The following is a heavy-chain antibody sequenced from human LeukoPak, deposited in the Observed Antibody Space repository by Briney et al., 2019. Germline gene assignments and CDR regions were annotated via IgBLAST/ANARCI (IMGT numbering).Heavy chain of an antibody. CDR1: GASISSSRYY. CDR3: ARLGWRDGYNIDY. D-gene: IGHD5-24*01. Sequence: SETLSLTCSVSGASISSSRYYWGWIRQPPGKGLEWIGSIYYSGSTYYNPSLKSRVTISVDTSKNQFSLKLSSVTAADTAVYYCARLGWRDGYNIDYWGQGTLVTVSS. J-gene: IGHJ4*02. CDR2: IYYSGST. V-gene: IGHV4-39*01.